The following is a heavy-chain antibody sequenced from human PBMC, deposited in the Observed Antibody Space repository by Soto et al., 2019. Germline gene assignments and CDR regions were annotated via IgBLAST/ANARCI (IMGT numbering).Heavy chain of an antibody. V-gene: IGHV3-53*01. CDR1: GFSVSNNY. Sequence: GGSLRLSCAASGFSVSNNYMTWVRQAPGKGLEWVSIIYSGGSTYYSESVKGRTTISRDTSKNIVFLQVNSLRAEDTAVYFCARATRYFGSFDSWVQGTLVTVSS. J-gene: IGHJ4*02. D-gene: IGHD3-3*01. CDR3: ARATRYFGSFDS. CDR2: IYSGGST.